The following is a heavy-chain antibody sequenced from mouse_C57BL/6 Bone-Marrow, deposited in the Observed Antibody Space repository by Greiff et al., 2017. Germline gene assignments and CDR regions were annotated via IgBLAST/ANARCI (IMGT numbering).Heavy chain of an antibody. V-gene: IGHV1-26*01. CDR3: ARRRIPAYDYGSSYDWYCDV. CDR2: INPNNGGT. D-gene: IGHD1-1*01. Sequence: EVQLQQSGPELVKPGASVKISCKASGYTFTDYYMNWVKQSHGKSLEWIGDINPNNGGTSYNQKFKGTATLTVDQSSSTAYMDLRSLTSEDSAFYYCARRRIPAYDYGSSYDWYCDVWGTGTTVTVSS. J-gene: IGHJ1*03. CDR1: GYTFTDYY.